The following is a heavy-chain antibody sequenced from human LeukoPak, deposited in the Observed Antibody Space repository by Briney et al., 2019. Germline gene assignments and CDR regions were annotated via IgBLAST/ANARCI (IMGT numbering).Heavy chain of an antibody. CDR3: TTDGPYDFWSGFDWFDP. V-gene: IGHV3-15*01. CDR1: GFTFSNAW. J-gene: IGHJ5*02. CDR2: IKSKTDGGTT. Sequence: GGSLRLSCAASGFTFSNAWMSWVRQAPGKGLEWVGRIKSKTDGGTTDYAAPVKGRFTISRDDSKNTLYLQMNTLKTEDTAVYYCTTDGPYDFWSGFDWFDPWGQGTLVTVSS. D-gene: IGHD3-3*01.